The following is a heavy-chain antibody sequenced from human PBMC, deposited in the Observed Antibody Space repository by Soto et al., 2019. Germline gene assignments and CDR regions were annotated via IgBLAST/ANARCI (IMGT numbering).Heavy chain of an antibody. Sequence: PGGSLRLSCAASGFTFTSYVMSWVRQAPGKGLEWVAGISGGGSTAFYADSVKGRFTISRDNAKNTVVLQMDSLRAEDTAIYYCAKDSNKYSSSLRGRYFDYWGQGTLVTVSP. D-gene: IGHD3-22*01. J-gene: IGHJ4*02. CDR3: AKDSNKYSSSLRGRYFDY. V-gene: IGHV3-23*01. CDR1: GFTFTSYV. CDR2: ISGGGSTA.